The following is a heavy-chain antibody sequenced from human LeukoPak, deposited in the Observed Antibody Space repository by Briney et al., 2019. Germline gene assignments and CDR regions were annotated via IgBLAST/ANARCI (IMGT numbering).Heavy chain of an antibody. J-gene: IGHJ3*02. CDR2: TYYRSKWSN. CDR3: VRDNKGIAVSAAFDI. V-gene: IGHV6-1*01. D-gene: IGHD6-19*01. Sequence: SQTLSLTCAISGDSVSSNSATWNWIRQSPSRGLEWQGRTYYRSKWSNDYAVSVKSRITINPDTSKNQFSLQLNSVTPEDTAVYYCVRDNKGIAVSAAFDIWGQGTMVTVSS. CDR1: GDSVSSNSAT.